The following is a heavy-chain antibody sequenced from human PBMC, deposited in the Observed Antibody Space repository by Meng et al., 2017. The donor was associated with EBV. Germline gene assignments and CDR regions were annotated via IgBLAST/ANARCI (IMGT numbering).Heavy chain of an antibody. CDR3: ARDPAGAVAGTHFDY. V-gene: IGHV1-46*01. CDR1: GYTFTSYY. CDR2: INPSGGST. J-gene: IGHJ4*02. Sequence: QGEVVQSGAEVKKPGASGKGSCKASGYTFTSYYMHWVRQAPGQGLEWMGIINPSGGSTSYAQKFQGRVTMTRDTSTSTVYMELSSLRSEDTAVYYCARDPAGAVAGTHFDYWGQGTLVTVSS. D-gene: IGHD6-19*01.